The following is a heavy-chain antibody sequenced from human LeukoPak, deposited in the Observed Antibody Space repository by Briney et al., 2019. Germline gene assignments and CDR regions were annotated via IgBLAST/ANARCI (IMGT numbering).Heavy chain of an antibody. Sequence: SETLSLTCTVSGYSIRSGYYWGWIRQPPGKGLEWIGSIYYSGSTYYNPSLKSRVTISVDTSKNQFSLKLSSVTAADTAVYYCARDLSHKGFDPWGQGTLVTVSS. J-gene: IGHJ5*02. CDR2: IYYSGST. CDR3: ARDLSHKGFDP. V-gene: IGHV4-38-2*02. CDR1: GYSIRSGYY.